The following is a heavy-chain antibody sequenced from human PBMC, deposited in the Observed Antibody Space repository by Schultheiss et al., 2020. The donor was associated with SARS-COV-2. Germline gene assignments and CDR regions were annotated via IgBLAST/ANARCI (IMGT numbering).Heavy chain of an antibody. J-gene: IGHJ6*02. Sequence: ASVKVSCKASGYTFTGYYMHWVRQAPGQGLEWMGRINPNSGGTNYAQKFQGRVTMTRDTSISTAYMELSRLRSDDTAVYYCARLLWSPFYYYGMDVWGQGTTVTVSS. CDR1: GYTFTGYY. V-gene: IGHV1-2*06. CDR2: INPNSGGT. D-gene: IGHD2-15*01. CDR3: ARLLWSPFYYYGMDV.